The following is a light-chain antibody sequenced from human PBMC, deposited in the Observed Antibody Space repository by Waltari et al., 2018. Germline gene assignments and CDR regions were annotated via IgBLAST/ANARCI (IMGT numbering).Light chain of an antibody. J-gene: IGKJ4*01. CDR2: AAS. CDR1: QSISSY. Sequence: DIQMTQALSSLSASVSERATITCRASQSISSYLNWYQQKPGKAPKLLIYAASSLQSGVPSRFSGSGSGTDFTLTISSLQPEDFATYYCQQSYSTPLTFGGGTKVEIK. CDR3: QQSYSTPLT. V-gene: IGKV1-39*01.